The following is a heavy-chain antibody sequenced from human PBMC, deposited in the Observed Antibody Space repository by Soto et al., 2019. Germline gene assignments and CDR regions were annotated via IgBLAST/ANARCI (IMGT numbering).Heavy chain of an antibody. J-gene: IGHJ4*02. Sequence: PGGSLRLSCAASGFTFSSYAMSWVRQAPGKGLEWVSAISGSGGSTYYADSVKGRFTTSRDNSKNTLYLQMNSLRAEDTAVYYCAGVAARPFLFNYWGQGALVTVSA. CDR2: ISGSGGST. CDR1: GFTFSSYA. V-gene: IGHV3-23*01. D-gene: IGHD6-25*01. CDR3: AGVAARPFLFNY.